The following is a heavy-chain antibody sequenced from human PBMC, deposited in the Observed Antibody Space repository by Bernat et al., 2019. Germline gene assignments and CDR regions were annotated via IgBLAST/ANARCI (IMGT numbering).Heavy chain of an antibody. CDR1: GFTFSSYR. D-gene: IGHD3-22*01. Sequence: EVQLVESGGGLVKPGGSLRLSCAASGFTFSSYRMNWFRQAPGKRLEWVSSISSSSSYIYYADSVKGRFTISRDNAKNSLYLQMNSLRAEDTAVYYCAGEAGDNYCDSSGRFDYWGQGTLVTVSS. CDR3: AGEAGDNYCDSSGRFDY. J-gene: IGHJ4*02. CDR2: ISSSSSYI. V-gene: IGHV3-21*01.